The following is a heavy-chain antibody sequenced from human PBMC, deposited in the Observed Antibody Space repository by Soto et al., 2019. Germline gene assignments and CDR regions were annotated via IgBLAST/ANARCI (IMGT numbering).Heavy chain of an antibody. CDR3: AVRGANSWSRIDY. D-gene: IGHD6-13*01. CDR2: ISGSGGTT. V-gene: IGHV3-23*01. J-gene: IGHJ4*02. Sequence: PGGSLRLSCAASGFTFSSYAMTWVRHAPGKGLEWVSAISGSGGTTYYAESVKGRFSISRDNFKNTLSLQMNSLRAEDTAVYYCAVRGANSWSRIDYWGQGTLVTVSS. CDR1: GFTFSSYA.